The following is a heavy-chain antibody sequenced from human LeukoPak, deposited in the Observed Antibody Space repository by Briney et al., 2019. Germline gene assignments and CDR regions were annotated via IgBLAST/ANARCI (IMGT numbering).Heavy chain of an antibody. CDR3: ARAVATIIDY. CDR1: GYSFTSNY. Sequence: ASVKVSCKASGYSFTSNYIHWVRQAPGQGREWGGIINPSGGSTSYSQKLNGRVKSTDDESTSTAYLELSSLRSEDTAVYYCARAVATIIDYWGQGTLVTVSS. V-gene: IGHV1-46*04. CDR2: INPSGGST. J-gene: IGHJ4*02. D-gene: IGHD5-12*01.